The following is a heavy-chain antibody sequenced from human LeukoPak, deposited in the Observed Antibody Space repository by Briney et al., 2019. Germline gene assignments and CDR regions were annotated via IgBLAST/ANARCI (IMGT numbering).Heavy chain of an antibody. CDR2: TSGGGGST. CDR3: AKGAYYDFWSGKRAYGIEA. Sequence: PGASLRLSRAASGFTLSSYAMSWVRQAPGKGLEWVSGTSGGGGSTYNADSAKGRFTISRDNTKNTLYVQINSLRAEDTAVYYCAKGAYYDFWSGKRAYGIEAWGQRTTVTVSS. CDR1: GFTLSSYA. V-gene: IGHV3-23*01. J-gene: IGHJ6*01. D-gene: IGHD3-3*01.